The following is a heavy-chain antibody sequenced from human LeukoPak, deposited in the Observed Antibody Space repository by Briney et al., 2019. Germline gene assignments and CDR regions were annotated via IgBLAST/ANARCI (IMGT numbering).Heavy chain of an antibody. Sequence: PSETLSLTCTVSGDSMTNYYWSWIRQPPGKGLEWIGYIYYSGSTNYNPSLKSRVTISVDTSKNQFSLKLSSVTAADTAVYYCARGAHYYYGMDVWGQGTAVTVSS. V-gene: IGHV4-59*01. CDR1: GDSMTNYY. J-gene: IGHJ6*02. CDR3: ARGAHYYYGMDV. CDR2: IYYSGST.